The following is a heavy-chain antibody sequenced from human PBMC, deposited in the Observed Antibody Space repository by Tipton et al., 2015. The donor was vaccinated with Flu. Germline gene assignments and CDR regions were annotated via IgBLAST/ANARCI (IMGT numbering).Heavy chain of an antibody. V-gene: IGHV4-59*01. D-gene: IGHD3-9*01. Sequence: TLSLTCTVSGGSISSYYWSWIRRPPGKGLEWIGYIYYSGSTNYNPSLKSRVTISVDTSKNQFSLKLSSVTAADTAVYYCARGGYYDILTGYYMNGMDVWDQGP. J-gene: IGHJ6*02. CDR3: ARGGYYDILTGYYMNGMDV. CDR1: GGSISSYY. CDR2: IYYSGST.